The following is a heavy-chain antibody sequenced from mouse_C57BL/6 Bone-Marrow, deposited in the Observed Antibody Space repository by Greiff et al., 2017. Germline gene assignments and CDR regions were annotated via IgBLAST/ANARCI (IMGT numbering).Heavy chain of an antibody. CDR3: TTGQFAY. J-gene: IGHJ3*01. CDR2: IRLKSDNYAT. Sequence: EVQRVESGGGLVQPGGSMKLSCVASGFTFSNYWMNWVRQSPEKGLEWVAQIRLKSDNYATDYAESVKGRFTISRDDSKSSVYLQMNNLRAEDTGIYYCTTGQFAYWGQGTLVTVSA. D-gene: IGHD3-3*01. CDR1: GFTFSNYW. V-gene: IGHV6-3*01.